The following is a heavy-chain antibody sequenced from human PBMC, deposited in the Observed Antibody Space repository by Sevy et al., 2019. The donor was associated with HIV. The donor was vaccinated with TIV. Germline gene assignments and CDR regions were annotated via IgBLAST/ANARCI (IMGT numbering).Heavy chain of an antibody. CDR1: GFSVNSDY. Sequence: AGSLRLSCAASGFSVNSDYMTWVRQAPGKGLEGVSVIYSDETTYHADSVKDRFTISRDNSKNMLYLQMSSLRAEDTAIYYCARAKSGYGYALNYWGQGTLVTVSS. J-gene: IGHJ4*02. CDR3: ARAKSGYGYALNY. CDR2: IYSDETT. D-gene: IGHD5-18*01. V-gene: IGHV3-66*01.